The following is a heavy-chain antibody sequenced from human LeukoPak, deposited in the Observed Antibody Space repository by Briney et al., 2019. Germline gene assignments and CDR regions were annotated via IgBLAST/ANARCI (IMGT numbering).Heavy chain of an antibody. J-gene: IGHJ6*02. V-gene: IGHV3-49*03. CDR3: TRSRGVCSSTSCQPYGMDV. CDR1: GFTSGDYV. D-gene: IGHD2-2*01. CDR2: IRSKAYGGTT. Sequence: GGSLRLSCKASGFTSGDYVMSWFRQAPGKGLEWVGFIRSKAYGGTTETAASVKGRFTISRDDSKSIAYLQMNSLKIEDTGVYYCTRSRGVCSSTSCQPYGMDVWGQGTTVTVSS.